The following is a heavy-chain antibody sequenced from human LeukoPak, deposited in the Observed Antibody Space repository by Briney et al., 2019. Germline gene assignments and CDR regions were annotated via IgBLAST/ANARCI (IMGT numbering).Heavy chain of an antibody. CDR3: ARLWGKFDAFDI. CDR2: IYPNSGVT. CDR1: GYTFTSYY. V-gene: IGHV1-2*02. Sequence: ASVKVSCKTSGYTFTSYYMHWVRQAPGQGLEWMGWIYPNSGVTNSPQKFQGRVTMTRDTSISTAYMELSSLRSDDTAVYYCARLWGKFDAFDIWGQGTMVTVSS. J-gene: IGHJ3*02. D-gene: IGHD7-27*01.